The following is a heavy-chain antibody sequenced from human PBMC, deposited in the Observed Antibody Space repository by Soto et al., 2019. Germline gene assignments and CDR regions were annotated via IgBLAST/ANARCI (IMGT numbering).Heavy chain of an antibody. V-gene: IGHV3-30*18. D-gene: IGHD3-10*01. CDR2: ISYDGSNK. Sequence: GGSLRLSCAASGFTFSSYGMHWVRQAPGKGLEWVAVISYDGSNKYYADSVEGRFTISRDNSKNTLYLQMNSLRAEDTAVYYCAKDLSWFGESTYYYGMDVWGQGTTATVSS. J-gene: IGHJ6*02. CDR3: AKDLSWFGESTYYYGMDV. CDR1: GFTFSSYG.